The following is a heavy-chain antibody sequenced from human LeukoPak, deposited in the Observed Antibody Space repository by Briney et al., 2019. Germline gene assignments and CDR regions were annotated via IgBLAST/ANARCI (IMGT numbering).Heavy chain of an antibody. Sequence: GGSLRLSCAASGFIVNTNYMTWVRQAPGRGLEWVSFIYADGNTFYADSVKGRFTISRDISKNAVYLQMNSLRAEDTAVYYCARDSYGDANFDSWGQGTLVTVSS. CDR3: ARDSYGDANFDS. CDR1: GFIVNTNY. J-gene: IGHJ4*02. D-gene: IGHD4-17*01. CDR2: IYADGNT. V-gene: IGHV3-53*01.